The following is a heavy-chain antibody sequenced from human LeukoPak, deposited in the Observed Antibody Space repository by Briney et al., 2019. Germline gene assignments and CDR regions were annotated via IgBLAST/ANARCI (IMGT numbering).Heavy chain of an antibody. CDR3: ARRGFYSAVV. Sequence: SETLSLTCTVSGGSISSFYWSWIRQPPGKGLEWIGYIPNSGSTNYNPSLKSRVTMSVDTSKNQFSLNVSSVTAADTAVYYCARRGFYSAVVWGQGTLVTVSS. J-gene: IGHJ4*02. CDR2: IPNSGST. CDR1: GGSISSFY. D-gene: IGHD4-11*01. V-gene: IGHV4-59*08.